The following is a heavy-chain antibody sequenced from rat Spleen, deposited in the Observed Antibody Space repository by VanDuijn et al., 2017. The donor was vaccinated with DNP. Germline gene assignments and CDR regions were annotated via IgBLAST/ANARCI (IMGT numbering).Heavy chain of an antibody. CDR2: ISYDGSST. D-gene: IGHD1-10*01. Sequence: EVHLVESGGGLVQPGRSLKLSCAASGFTFSDYNMAWVRQAPKKGLEWVATISYDGSSTYYRDSVKGRFTISRDNAKSTLYLQMDSLRSEDTATYYCARHGENNYYFDYWGQGVMVTVSS. J-gene: IGHJ2*01. CDR1: GFTFSDYN. V-gene: IGHV5-7*01. CDR3: ARHGENNYYFDY.